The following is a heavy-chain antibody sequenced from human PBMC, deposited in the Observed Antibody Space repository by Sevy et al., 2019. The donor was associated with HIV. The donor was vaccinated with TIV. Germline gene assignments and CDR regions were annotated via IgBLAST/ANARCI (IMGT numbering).Heavy chain of an antibody. CDR3: AGPDATGGMDV. CDR2: ISTDSNYI. V-gene: IGHV3-21*01. Sequence: GGSLRLSCAASGFMFSSYSMNWVRQAPGKGLEWVSCISTDSNYIYYADSVKGRFTISRDNAKNSLYLQMNSLRAEDTAVYYCAGPDATGGMDVWGQRSTVTGSS. J-gene: IGHJ6*02. CDR1: GFMFSSYS.